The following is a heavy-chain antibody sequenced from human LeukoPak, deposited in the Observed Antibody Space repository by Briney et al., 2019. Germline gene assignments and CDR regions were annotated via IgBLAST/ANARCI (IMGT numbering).Heavy chain of an antibody. V-gene: IGHV4-39*07. D-gene: IGHD3-22*01. CDR2: IYYSGST. CDR3: ARSGGPYYYDSSGYYPKTFDY. J-gene: IGHJ4*02. Sequence: SETLSLTCSVSGDSIIGYYWGWIRQPPGKGLEWIGSIYYSGSTYYNPSLKSRVIISVDTSKNQFSLKLSSVTAADTAVYYCARSGGPYYYDSSGYYPKTFDYWGQGTLVTVSS. CDR1: GDSIIGYY.